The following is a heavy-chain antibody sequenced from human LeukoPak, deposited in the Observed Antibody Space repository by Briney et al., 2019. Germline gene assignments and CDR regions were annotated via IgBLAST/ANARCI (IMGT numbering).Heavy chain of an antibody. D-gene: IGHD3-10*01. CDR3: ARDHRAVHYGSGSPAGILWFDP. CDR1: GYTFTIYG. V-gene: IGHV1-18*01. Sequence: GASVKVSCKASGYTFTIYGISWVRQAPGQGLEWMGWISGYNGNTHYPQKLQGRVTMTTDTSTSTAYMELSSLRSEDTAVYYCARDHRAVHYGSGSPAGILWFDPWGQGTLVTVSS. J-gene: IGHJ5*02. CDR2: ISGYNGNT.